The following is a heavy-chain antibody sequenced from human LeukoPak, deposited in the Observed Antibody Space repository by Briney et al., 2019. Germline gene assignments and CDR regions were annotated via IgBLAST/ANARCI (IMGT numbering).Heavy chain of an antibody. V-gene: IGHV3-11*06. J-gene: IGHJ3*02. Sequence: GGSLRLSCAASGFTFSDYYMSWLRQAPGKGLEGVSYISSSSSYTNYADSVKGRFTISRDNAKNSLYLQMNGLRAEDTAVYYCARVLLWFGELLQDAFDIWGQGTMVTVSS. CDR1: GFTFSDYY. D-gene: IGHD3-10*01. CDR3: ARVLLWFGELLQDAFDI. CDR2: ISSSSSYT.